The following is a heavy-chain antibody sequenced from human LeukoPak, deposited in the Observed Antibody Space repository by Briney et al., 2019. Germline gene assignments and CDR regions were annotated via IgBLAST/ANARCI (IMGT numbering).Heavy chain of an antibody. V-gene: IGHV5-51*01. Sequence: GESLKISCKGSGYGFTSYWIGWVRQMPGKGLEWMGIIYPGDSDTRYSPSFQGQVTISADKSISTAYLQWSSLKASDTAMYYCARLLAVAGTMGYYFDYWGQGTLVTVSS. J-gene: IGHJ4*02. CDR2: IYPGDSDT. CDR3: ARLLAVAGTMGYYFDY. CDR1: GYGFTSYW. D-gene: IGHD6-19*01.